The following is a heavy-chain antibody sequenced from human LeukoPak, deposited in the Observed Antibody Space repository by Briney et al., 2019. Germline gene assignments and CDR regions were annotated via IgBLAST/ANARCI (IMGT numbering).Heavy chain of an antibody. Sequence: GGSLRLSCAASGFTFSSYAMNWVRQAPGKGLEWVSFISGSGDTTYYADSVKGRFTISRDSSKNTLYLQMNSLRAEDTAVYYCAKSRGESRGASNYWGQGTLVPVSS. CDR2: ISGSGDTT. D-gene: IGHD1-26*01. CDR1: GFTFSSYA. CDR3: AKSRGESRGASNY. V-gene: IGHV3-23*01. J-gene: IGHJ4*02.